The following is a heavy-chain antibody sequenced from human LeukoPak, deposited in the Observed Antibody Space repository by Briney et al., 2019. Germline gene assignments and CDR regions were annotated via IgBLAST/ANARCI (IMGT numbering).Heavy chain of an antibody. Sequence: SETLSLTCTLSGGSLSSSNYYWGWIRQPPGKGLEWIGSIYYSGSTYYNPSLKSRVTSSVDTSKNQFSLRLSSVTAADTAIYYCARDGGSGSQPPAYSHYGVDVWGQGATVTVSS. CDR3: ARDGGSGSQPPAYSHYGVDV. CDR1: GGSLSSSNYY. D-gene: IGHD3-10*01. V-gene: IGHV4-39*07. J-gene: IGHJ6*02. CDR2: IYYSGST.